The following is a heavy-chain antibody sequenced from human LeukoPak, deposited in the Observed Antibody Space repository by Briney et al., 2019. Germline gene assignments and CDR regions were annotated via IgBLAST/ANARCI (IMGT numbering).Heavy chain of an antibody. CDR3: AREIPYLYYFDY. J-gene: IGHJ4*02. CDR2: IYYSGST. CDR1: GGSISSYC. V-gene: IGHV4-59*01. Sequence: SETLSLTCTVSGGSISSYCWSWIRQPPGKGLEWIGYIYYSGSTYYNPSLKSRVTISVDTSKNQFSLKLSSVTAADTAVYYCAREIPYLYYFDYWGQGTLVTVSS.